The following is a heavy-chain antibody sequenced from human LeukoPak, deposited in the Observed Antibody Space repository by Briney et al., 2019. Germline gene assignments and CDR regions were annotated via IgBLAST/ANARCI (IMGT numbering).Heavy chain of an antibody. V-gene: IGHV3-23*01. J-gene: IGHJ4*02. Sequence: GGSLRLSCAASGSIFSDYSMHWVRQAPGKGLEWVSVISGSGGSTHYADSVKGRFTISRDNSKNTLYLQMNSLRAEDTAVYYCATTIGGYNYGPSFDYWGQGTLVTVSS. CDR1: GSIFSDYS. D-gene: IGHD5-18*01. CDR3: ATTIGGYNYGPSFDY. CDR2: ISGSGGST.